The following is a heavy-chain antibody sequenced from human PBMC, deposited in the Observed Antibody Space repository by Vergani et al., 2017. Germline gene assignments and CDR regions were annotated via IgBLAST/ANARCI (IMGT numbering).Heavy chain of an antibody. J-gene: IGHJ5*02. Sequence: QVQLQQWGAGLLKPSETLSLTCAVYGGSFSGYYWSWIRQPPGKGLEWIGEINHSGSTNYNPSLKSRVTISVDTSKNQFSLKLSSVTAADTAVYYCASHAFRPSGNNWFDPWGQGTLVTVSS. CDR1: GGSFSGYY. CDR2: INHSGST. D-gene: IGHD2-15*01. V-gene: IGHV4-34*01. CDR3: ASHAFRPSGNNWFDP.